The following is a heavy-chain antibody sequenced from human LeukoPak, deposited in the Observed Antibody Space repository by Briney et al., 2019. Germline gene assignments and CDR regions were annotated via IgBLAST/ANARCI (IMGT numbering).Heavy chain of an antibody. J-gene: IGHJ6*02. V-gene: IGHV3-48*03. Sequence: QSGGSLRLSCAASGFTSSSYEMNWVRQAPGKGLEWVSYISSSGSTIYYADSVKGRFTIYRENAKNSLYLQMNSLGAEDTAVYYCAGNVVVVAATRGYYYGMDVWGQGTTVTVSS. CDR2: ISSSGSTI. D-gene: IGHD2-15*01. CDR3: AGNVVVVAATRGYYYGMDV. CDR1: GFTSSSYE.